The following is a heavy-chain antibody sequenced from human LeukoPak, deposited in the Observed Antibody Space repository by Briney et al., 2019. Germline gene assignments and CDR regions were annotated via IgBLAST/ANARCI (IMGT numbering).Heavy chain of an antibody. J-gene: IGHJ4*02. CDR3: ARGETTWYTSADY. D-gene: IGHD1-1*01. CDR2: ISSYNGNT. Sequence: ASVKVSCKASGYSSTNYGITWVRQAPGQGLEWMGWISSYNGNTNYAPKFQGRVTMTTDTSTSTAYMELRSLRSDDTAVYYCARGETTWYTSADYWGQGTLVIVSS. CDR1: GYSSTNYG. V-gene: IGHV1-18*01.